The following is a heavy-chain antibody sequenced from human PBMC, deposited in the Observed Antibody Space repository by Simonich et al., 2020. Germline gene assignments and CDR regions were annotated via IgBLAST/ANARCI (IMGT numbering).Heavy chain of an antibody. D-gene: IGHD1-26*01. J-gene: IGHJ6*03. CDR2: THPNRGGT. V-gene: IGHV1-2*02. Sequence: QVQLVQSGAEVKKPGASVKVSCKASGYTFSGYYMHWVRPAPGKGRGRSEWTHPNRGGTNYAEKFQGRVTMTRDTSISPAYMERSRLRSDDTAVYYCARDLRGSYYYYYYMDVWGKGTTVTVSS. CDR3: ARDLRGSYYYYYYMDV. CDR1: GYTFSGYY.